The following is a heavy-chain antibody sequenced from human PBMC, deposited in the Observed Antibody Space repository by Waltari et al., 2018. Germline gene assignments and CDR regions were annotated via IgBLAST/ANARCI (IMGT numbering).Heavy chain of an antibody. J-gene: IGHJ6*03. Sequence: QVQLQESGPGLVKPSETLSLTCAVSGYSLSSGYSWGWIRQPPGTGLEWIGSIYHSGSTYYNPSLKSRVTISVDTSKNQFSLKLSSVTAADTAVYYCARDSFDTARRGFYYYMDVWGKGTTVTVSS. CDR3: ARDSFDTARRGFYYYMDV. CDR1: GYSLSSGYS. V-gene: IGHV4-38-2*02. D-gene: IGHD6-6*01. CDR2: IYHSGST.